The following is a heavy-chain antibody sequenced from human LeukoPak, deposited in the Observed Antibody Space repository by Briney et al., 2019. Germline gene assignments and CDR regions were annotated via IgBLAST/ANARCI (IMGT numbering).Heavy chain of an antibody. D-gene: IGHD3-10*01. J-gene: IGHJ3*02. CDR3: ARRRWLGAFDI. CDR2: INHSGST. Sequence: SETLSLTCAVYGGSFSGYYWSWIRQPPGKGLEWIGEINHSGSTNYNPSLKSRVTISVDTSKNQFSLKLSSVTAADTAVYYCARRRWLGAFDIWGQGTMVTVSS. CDR1: GGSFSGYY. V-gene: IGHV4-34*01.